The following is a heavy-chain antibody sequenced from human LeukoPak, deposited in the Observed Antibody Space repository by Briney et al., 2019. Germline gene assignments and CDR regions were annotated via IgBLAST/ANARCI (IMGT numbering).Heavy chain of an antibody. CDR2: ISYDGTNI. Sequence: QAGRSLRLSCAASGFTFSSYGMHWVRQTPGKGLEWVAIISYDGTNIYYADSVKGRFTISRDNSKNTLLLQMNSLRAEDTAVYYCANTKNPASTATALYYFDYWGQGTLVSVSS. V-gene: IGHV3-30*18. CDR3: ANTKNPASTATALYYFDY. J-gene: IGHJ4*02. D-gene: IGHD5-18*01. CDR1: GFTFSSYG.